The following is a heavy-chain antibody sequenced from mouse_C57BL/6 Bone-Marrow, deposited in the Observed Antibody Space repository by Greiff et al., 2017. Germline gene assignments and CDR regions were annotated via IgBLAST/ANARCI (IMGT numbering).Heavy chain of an antibody. CDR1: GYSFTGYY. D-gene: IGHD1-1*02. J-gene: IGHJ2*01. CDR3: ARWVRHGPDMDY. V-gene: IGHV1-31*01. CDR2: LYPYNGFS. Sequence: VQLQQPGPELVKPGASVKISCKASGYSFTGYYMHWVKQSPGHILAWIGYLYPYNGFSSYNQKFKGKATLTVDKSSSTAYMELSSLTSEDSEGDYCARWVRHGPDMDYWGQGTTLTVSS.